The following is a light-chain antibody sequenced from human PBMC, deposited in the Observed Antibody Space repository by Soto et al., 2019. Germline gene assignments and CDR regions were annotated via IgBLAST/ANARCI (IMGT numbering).Light chain of an antibody. CDR3: QHYRRNTWS. J-gene: IGKJ1*01. CDR1: QRVGTW. CDR2: GAS. V-gene: IGKV1-5*01. Sequence: DIQLTQSPCSLSASVVGRVTITCPASQRVGTWVAWYQQKPGKAPKLLIYGASNLESGVPSRFSGSGSGTEFTLTITTLPPDDFATYFCQHYRRNTWSFGPGTKVDIK.